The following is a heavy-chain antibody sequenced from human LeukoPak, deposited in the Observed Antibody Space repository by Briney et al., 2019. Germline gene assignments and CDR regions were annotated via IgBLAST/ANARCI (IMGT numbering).Heavy chain of an antibody. CDR3: ARDLNSLYSLDY. V-gene: IGHV1-2*02. Sequence: ASVKVSCKASGYTFTGYYMHWVRLAPGEGLEWMGWINPNSGGTNYAQKFQGRVTMTRDTSISTAYMELSRLRSDDTAVYYCARDLNSLYSLDYWGQGTLVTVSS. D-gene: IGHD6-13*01. J-gene: IGHJ4*02. CDR1: GYTFTGYY. CDR2: INPNSGGT.